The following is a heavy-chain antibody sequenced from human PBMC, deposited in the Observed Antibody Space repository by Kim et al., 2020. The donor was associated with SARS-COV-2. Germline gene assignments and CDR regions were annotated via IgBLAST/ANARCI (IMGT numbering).Heavy chain of an antibody. CDR3: ARDLDYYGMDV. CDR1: GITVSSNY. Sequence: GGSLRLSCAASGITVSSNYMSWVRQAPGKGLEWVSVIYSGDSTYYADSVKGRFTISRDNSKNTLYLQMNSLRAEDTAVYYCARDLDYYGMDVWGQGTTVT. V-gene: IGHV3-66*01. CDR2: IYSGDST. J-gene: IGHJ6*02.